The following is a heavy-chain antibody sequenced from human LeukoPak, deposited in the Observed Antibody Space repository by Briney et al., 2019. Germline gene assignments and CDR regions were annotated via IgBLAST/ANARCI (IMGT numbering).Heavy chain of an antibody. CDR3: ARGTYYFDY. J-gene: IGHJ4*02. V-gene: IGHV6-1*01. Sequence: SQTLSLTCAISGDSVSSNSATWNWIRQYPSRGLEWLGRTYYRSKWNNDYAVSVKSRITINPDTSKNQFSLQLNSVTPEDTAMYYCARGTYYFDYWGQGTLVTVFS. CDR2: TYYRSKWNN. CDR1: GDSVSSNSAT.